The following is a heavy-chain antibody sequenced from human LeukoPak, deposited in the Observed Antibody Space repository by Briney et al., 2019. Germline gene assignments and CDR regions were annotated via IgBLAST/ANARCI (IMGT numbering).Heavy chain of an antibody. CDR1: GRSFSCYY. D-gene: IGHD2-2*01. V-gene: IGHV4-34*01. CDR2: INHSGST. Sequence: SEPLSLSCAVYGRSFSCYYWRWIRHPPGKGLEWIGEINHSGSTNYNPSLKSRVTISVDTSKNQFSLKLSSVTAGDTAVYYCGREMNEAPAIDYWGQGTLVTVSS. J-gene: IGHJ4*02. CDR3: GREMNEAPAIDY.